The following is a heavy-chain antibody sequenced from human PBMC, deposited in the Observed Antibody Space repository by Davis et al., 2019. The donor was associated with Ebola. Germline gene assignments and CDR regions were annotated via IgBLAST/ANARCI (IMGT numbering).Heavy chain of an antibody. CDR2: INPNNGDR. J-gene: IGHJ4*02. CDR1: GYTFTGYY. V-gene: IGHV1-2*02. CDR3: ARPVRSGWPNFHY. Sequence: ASVKVSCKASGYTFTGYYIHWVRQAPGQGLEWMGWINPNNGDRKLAQRFQGRVTMTRDTSINTAYMQLTRLTSDAPAVYYCARPVRSGWPNFHYWGQGTLVTVSS. D-gene: IGHD6-19*01.